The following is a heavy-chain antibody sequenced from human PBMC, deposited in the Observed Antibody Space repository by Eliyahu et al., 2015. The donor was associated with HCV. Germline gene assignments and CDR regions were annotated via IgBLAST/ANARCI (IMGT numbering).Heavy chain of an antibody. V-gene: IGHV1-69*01. J-gene: IGHJ6*02. D-gene: IGHD2-2*01. CDR3: ARTLVVVPAAMLYYYYGMDV. Sequence: EVKKPGSSVKVSCKASGGTFSSYAISWVRQAPGQGLEWMGGIIPIFGTANYAQKFQGRVTITADESTSTAYMELSSLRSEDTAVYYCARTLVVVPAAMLYYYYGMDVWGQGTTVTVSS. CDR1: GGTFSSYA. CDR2: IIPIFGTA.